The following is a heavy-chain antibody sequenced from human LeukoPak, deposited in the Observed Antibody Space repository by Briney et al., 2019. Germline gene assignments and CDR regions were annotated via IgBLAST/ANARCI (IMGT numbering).Heavy chain of an antibody. J-gene: IGHJ4*02. CDR2: ISGSRSYK. V-gene: IGHV3-21*01. CDR1: GFIFSHYS. D-gene: IGHD2-15*01. Sequence: GGSLRLSCAASGFIFSHYSINWVRQAPGKGLEWVSSISGSRSYKYHAHSVKGRFTISRDNAKRSLYLQMNSLRAEGTAVYYCARDEEEYCSGGSCSSFRYWGQGTLVTISS. CDR3: ARDEEEYCSGGSCSSFRY.